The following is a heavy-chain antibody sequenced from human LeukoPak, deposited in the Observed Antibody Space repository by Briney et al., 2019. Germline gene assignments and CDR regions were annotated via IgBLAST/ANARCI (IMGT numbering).Heavy chain of an antibody. J-gene: IGHJ6*02. D-gene: IGHD2-2*01. CDR2: ISGSGGST. V-gene: IGHV3-23*01. Sequence: AGGSLRLSCAASGFTFSSYAMSWVRQAPGKGLEWVSAISGSGGSTYYADSVKGRFTISRDNSKNTLYLQMNSLRAEDTAVYYCAKGGYCSSTSCYHYYYYYGMDVWGQGTTVTVSS. CDR1: GFTFSSYA. CDR3: AKGGYCSSTSCYHYYYYYGMDV.